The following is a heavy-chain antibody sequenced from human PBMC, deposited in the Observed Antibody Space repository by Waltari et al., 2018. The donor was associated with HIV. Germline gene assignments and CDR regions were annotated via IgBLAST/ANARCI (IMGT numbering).Heavy chain of an antibody. CDR3: ARKQSPGNEPAGGYYYGMDV. V-gene: IGHV3-21*01. D-gene: IGHD3-10*01. CDR2: IIRSSSYI. J-gene: IGHJ6*02. Sequence: EVQLVEAGGGLVKPGGSLRLSFAASGFTFSSYSMNWVPPATGKGLEWVSSIIRSSSYIYYADSVKGRVTISRDNARNSLYLQMNSLIAEDTAVYYCARKQSPGNEPAGGYYYGMDVWGQGTTVTVSS. CDR1: GFTFSSYS.